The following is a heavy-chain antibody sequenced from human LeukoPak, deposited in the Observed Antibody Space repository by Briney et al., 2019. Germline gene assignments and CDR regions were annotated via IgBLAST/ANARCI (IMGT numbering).Heavy chain of an antibody. CDR2: TSSDGSST. CDR1: GFTFSRFW. CDR3: ARGPLVRLPSSFDP. Sequence: GGSLRLSCAASGFTFSRFWMHWVRHAPGKGLAWVARTSSDGSSTVYADSVKGRFTISRDNAKKTLYLQLSSLRAEDTAVYYCARGPLVRLPSSFDPWGQGTLVTVSS. D-gene: IGHD3-16*02. J-gene: IGHJ5*02. V-gene: IGHV3-74*01.